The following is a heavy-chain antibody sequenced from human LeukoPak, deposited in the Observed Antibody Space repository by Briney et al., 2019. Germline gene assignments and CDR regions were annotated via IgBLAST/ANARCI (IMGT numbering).Heavy chain of an antibody. V-gene: IGHV3-23*01. J-gene: IGHJ4*02. D-gene: IGHD3-10*01. CDR3: AKTAGSTLLPYDY. Sequence: PGGSLRLXCAASGFTYSSYAMNWVRQAPGKGLESVSAISGSAGSTYYADSVKGRFTISRDNSKNTLYLQMNSLRAEDTAAFYCAKTAGSTLLPYDYWGQGTLVTVSS. CDR1: GFTYSSYA. CDR2: ISGSAGST.